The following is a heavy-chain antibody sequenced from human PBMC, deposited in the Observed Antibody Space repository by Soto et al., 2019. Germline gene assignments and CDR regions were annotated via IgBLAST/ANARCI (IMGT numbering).Heavy chain of an antibody. V-gene: IGHV3-9*01. Sequence: PGGSLRLSCAASGFTFDDYAMHWVRQAPGKGLEWVSGISWNSGSIGYADSVKGRFTISRDNAKNSLYLQMNSLRAEDTALYYCAKERGDRGYRYGIFDYWGQGTLVTVSS. J-gene: IGHJ4*02. D-gene: IGHD5-18*01. CDR2: ISWNSGSI. CDR1: GFTFDDYA. CDR3: AKERGDRGYRYGIFDY.